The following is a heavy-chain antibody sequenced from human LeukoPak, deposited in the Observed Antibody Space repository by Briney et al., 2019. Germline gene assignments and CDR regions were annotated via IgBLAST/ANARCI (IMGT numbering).Heavy chain of an antibody. V-gene: IGHV3-7*01. CDR2: IKQDGSER. D-gene: IGHD6-6*01. CDR1: GFTFSSYW. Sequence: GGSLRLSCAASGFTFSSYWMNWVRQAPGKGLEWVANIKQDGSERYYVDSVKGRFTISRNNAKNSLYLQMNSLRAEDTAVYYCAKEKQLAPLDYWGQGTLVTVSS. J-gene: IGHJ4*02. CDR3: AKEKQLAPLDY.